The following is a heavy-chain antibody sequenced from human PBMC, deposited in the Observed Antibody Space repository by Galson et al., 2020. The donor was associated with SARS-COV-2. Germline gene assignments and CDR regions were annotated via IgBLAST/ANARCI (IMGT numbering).Heavy chain of an antibody. J-gene: IGHJ3*02. D-gene: IGHD2-2*01. CDR2: IYYSGST. CDR3: AREALGYCSSTSCYGRRAFDI. V-gene: IGHV4-59*11. CDR1: GGSISSHY. Sequence: SETLSLTCTVSGGSISSHYWSWIRQPPGKGLEWIGYIYYSGSTNYNPSLKSRVTISVDTSKNQFSLKLSSVTAADTAVYYCAREALGYCSSTSCYGRRAFDIWGQGTMVTVSS.